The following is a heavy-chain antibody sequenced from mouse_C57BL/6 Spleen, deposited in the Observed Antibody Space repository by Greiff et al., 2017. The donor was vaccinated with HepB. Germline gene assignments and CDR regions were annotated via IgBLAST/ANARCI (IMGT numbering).Heavy chain of an antibody. CDR2: ISDGGSYT. CDR1: GFTFSSYA. V-gene: IGHV5-4*03. D-gene: IGHD1-1*01. J-gene: IGHJ1*03. Sequence: DVMLVESGGGLVKPGGSLKLSCAASGFTFSSYAMSWVRQTPEKRLEWVATISDGGSYTYYPDNVKGRFTISRDNAKNNLYLQMSHLKSEDTAMYYCARALITTVVAHFDVWGTGTTVTVSS. CDR3: ARALITTVVAHFDV.